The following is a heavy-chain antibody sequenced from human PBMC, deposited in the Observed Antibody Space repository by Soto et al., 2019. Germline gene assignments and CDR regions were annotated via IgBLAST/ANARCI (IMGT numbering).Heavy chain of an antibody. CDR3: ASTFCGGDCYSLGAFDI. V-gene: IGHV1-2*02. J-gene: IGHJ3*02. CDR1: GYTFTGYY. D-gene: IGHD2-21*02. CDR2: INPNSGGT. Sequence: ASVKVSCKASGYTFTGYYMHCVRQAPGQVLEWMGWINPNSGGTNYAQKFQGRVTMTRDTSISTAYMELSRLRSDDTAVYYCASTFCGGDCYSLGAFDIRGQGTMVTVSS.